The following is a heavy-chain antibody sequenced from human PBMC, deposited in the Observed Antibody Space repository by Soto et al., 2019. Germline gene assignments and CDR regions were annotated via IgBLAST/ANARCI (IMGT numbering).Heavy chain of an antibody. Sequence: QVQLQESGPGLVKPSETLSLTCTVSGGSISSYYWSWIRQPPGKGLEWIGYIYYSGSTNYNPSLKSRVTISVDTSKNQFSLKLSSVTAADTAVYYCARETYDFWCGYYPGAFDYWGQGTLVTVSS. V-gene: IGHV4-59*01. D-gene: IGHD3-3*01. CDR3: ARETYDFWCGYYPGAFDY. CDR2: IYYSGST. J-gene: IGHJ4*02. CDR1: GGSISSYY.